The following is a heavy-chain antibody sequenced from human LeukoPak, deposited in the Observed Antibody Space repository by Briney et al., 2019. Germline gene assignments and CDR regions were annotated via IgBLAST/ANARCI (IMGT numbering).Heavy chain of an antibody. V-gene: IGHV4-30-4*01. Sequence: PSETLSLTCTVSGGSISSGDYYWSWIRQPPGKGLEWIGYIYYSGSTNYNPSLKSRVTISVDTSKNQFSLKLSSVTAADTAVYYCARSGWTRYWYFDLWGRGTLVTVSS. J-gene: IGHJ2*01. D-gene: IGHD6-19*01. CDR3: ARSGWTRYWYFDL. CDR2: IYYSGST. CDR1: GGSISSGDYY.